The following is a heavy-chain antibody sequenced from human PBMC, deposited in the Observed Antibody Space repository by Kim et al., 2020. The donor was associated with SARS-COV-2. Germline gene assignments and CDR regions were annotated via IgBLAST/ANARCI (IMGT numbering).Heavy chain of an antibody. CDR1: GYTFTSYY. J-gene: IGHJ6*02. CDR3: ARDRGYSPPYYYYGMDV. V-gene: IGHV1-46*01. D-gene: IGHD5-18*01. Sequence: ASVKVSCKASGYTFTSYYMHWVRQAPGQGLEWMGIINPSGGSTSYAQKFQGRVTMTRDTSTSTVYMELSSLRSEDTAVYYCARDRGYSPPYYYYGMDVRGQGTTVTVSS. CDR2: INPSGGST.